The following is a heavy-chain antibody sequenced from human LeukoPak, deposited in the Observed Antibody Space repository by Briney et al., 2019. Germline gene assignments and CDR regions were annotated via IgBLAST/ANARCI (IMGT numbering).Heavy chain of an antibody. J-gene: IGHJ5*02. CDR1: GYTLTELS. Sequence: GASVKVSCKVSGYTLTELSMHWVRQAPGKGLEWMGGFDPEDGETIYAQKFQGRVTMTEDTSTDTAYMKLSSLRSEDTAVYYCATDLIAAAGTWFDPWGQGTLVTVSS. D-gene: IGHD6-13*01. V-gene: IGHV1-24*01. CDR2: FDPEDGET. CDR3: ATDLIAAAGTWFDP.